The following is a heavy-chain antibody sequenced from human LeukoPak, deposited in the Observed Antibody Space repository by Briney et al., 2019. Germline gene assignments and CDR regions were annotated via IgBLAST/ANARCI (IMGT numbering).Heavy chain of an antibody. D-gene: IGHD3-3*01. V-gene: IGHV1-2*02. CDR2: INPNSGGT. CDR1: GYTFTGYY. CDR3: ARDDYDFWSGSPYWFDP. J-gene: IGHJ5*02. Sequence: EASVKVSCKASGYTFTGYYMHWVRQAPGQGLEWMGWINPNSGGTNYAQKFQGRVTMTRDTSISTAYMELSSVTAADTAVYYCARDDYDFWSGSPYWFDPWGQGTLVTVSS.